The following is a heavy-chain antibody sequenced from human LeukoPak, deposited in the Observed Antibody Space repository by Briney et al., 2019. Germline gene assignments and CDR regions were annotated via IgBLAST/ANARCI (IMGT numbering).Heavy chain of an antibody. V-gene: IGHV3-30-3*01. CDR3: ARDVWFGDYRWFDP. CDR1: GFTFSSYA. CDR2: ISYDGSNE. D-gene: IGHD3-10*01. Sequence: PGGSLRLSCAASGFTFSSYAMHWVRQAPGKGLEWVAVISYDGSNEYYADSVKGRFTISRDNSKNTLYLQMNSLRAEDTAVYYCARDVWFGDYRWFDPWGQGTLVTVSS. J-gene: IGHJ5*02.